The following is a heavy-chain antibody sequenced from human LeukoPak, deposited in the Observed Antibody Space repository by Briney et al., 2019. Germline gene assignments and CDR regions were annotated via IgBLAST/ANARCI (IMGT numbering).Heavy chain of an antibody. V-gene: IGHV4-39*07. J-gene: IGHJ3*02. CDR3: ARAKSYYYDSSGYYEGDAFDI. Sequence: SSETLSLTCSVSGGSINSRSYYWGWIRQPPGKGLEWIGSIYYSGSTNYNPSLKSRVTISVDTSKNQFSLKLSSVTAADTAVYYCARAKSYYYDSSGYYEGDAFDIWGQGTMVTVSS. CDR2: IYYSGST. CDR1: GGSINSRSYY. D-gene: IGHD3-22*01.